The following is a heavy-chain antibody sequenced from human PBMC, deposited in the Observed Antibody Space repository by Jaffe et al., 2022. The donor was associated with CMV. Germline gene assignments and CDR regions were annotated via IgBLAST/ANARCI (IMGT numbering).Heavy chain of an antibody. CDR1: GYTFTGYY. CDR3: ARERKKRVGATSGGAFDI. Sequence: QVQLVQSGAEVKKPGASVKVSCKASGYTFTGYYMHWVRQAPGQGLEWMGWINPNSGGTNYAQKFQGWVTMTRDTSISTAYMELSRLRSDDTAVYYCARERKKRVGATSGGAFDIWGQGTMVTVSS. D-gene: IGHD1-26*01. J-gene: IGHJ3*02. V-gene: IGHV1-2*04. CDR2: INPNSGGT.